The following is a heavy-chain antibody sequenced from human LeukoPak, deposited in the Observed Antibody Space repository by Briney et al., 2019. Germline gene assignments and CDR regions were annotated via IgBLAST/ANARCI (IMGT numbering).Heavy chain of an antibody. CDR3: ARGGSPSPPVKYCSGGSCYSQSFYYGMDV. V-gene: IGHV3-21*01. CDR1: GFTFSSYS. D-gene: IGHD2-15*01. CDR2: ISSSSSYI. J-gene: IGHJ6*02. Sequence: GGSLRLSCAASGFTFSSYSMNWVRQAPGKGLEWVSSISSSSSYIYYADSVKGRFTISSDNAKNSLYLQMHSLRAEDTAVYYCARGGSPSPPVKYCSGGSCYSQSFYYGMDVWGQGTTVTVSS.